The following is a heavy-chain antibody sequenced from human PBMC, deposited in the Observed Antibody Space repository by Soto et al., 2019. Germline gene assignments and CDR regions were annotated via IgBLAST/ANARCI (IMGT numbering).Heavy chain of an antibody. CDR1: SFSISSGYY. CDR2: IYHSGTT. D-gene: IGHD6-13*01. Sequence: PSETLSLTCAVSSFSISSGYYWGWVRQPPGKGLEWIGSIYHSGTTNYSPSLKSRVTISIDTSKNQFSLTLRSDDTAVYYCARASAYSTPWSFDNWGQGTLVTVSS. CDR3: ARASAYSTPWSFDN. V-gene: IGHV4-38-2*01. J-gene: IGHJ4*02.